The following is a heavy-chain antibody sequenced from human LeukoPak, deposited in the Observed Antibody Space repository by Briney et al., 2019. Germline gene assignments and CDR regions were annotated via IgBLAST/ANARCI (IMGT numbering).Heavy chain of an antibody. Sequence: ASVKVSCKASGYTFTGYYMHWVRQAPGQGLEWMGRINPNSGGTNYAQKFQGRVTMTRGTSISTAYMELSRLRSDDTAVYYCARDEAAVAGFDYWGQGTLVTVSS. CDR3: ARDEAAVAGFDY. CDR1: GYTFTGYY. J-gene: IGHJ4*02. V-gene: IGHV1-2*06. CDR2: INPNSGGT. D-gene: IGHD6-19*01.